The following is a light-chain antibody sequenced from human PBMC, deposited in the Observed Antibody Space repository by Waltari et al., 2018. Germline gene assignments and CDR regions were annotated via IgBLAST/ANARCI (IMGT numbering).Light chain of an antibody. CDR1: SGSIASNY. CDR3: QSYDSSNQV. J-gene: IGLJ3*02. Sequence: NFMLTQPHSVSESPGKTVTISCTGSSGSIASNYVQWYQQRPGSAPTPVIYEDNQRPSGVPYRFSGSIDSSSNSASLTISGLKTEDEADYYCQSYDSSNQVFSGGTKLTVL. V-gene: IGLV6-57*02. CDR2: EDN.